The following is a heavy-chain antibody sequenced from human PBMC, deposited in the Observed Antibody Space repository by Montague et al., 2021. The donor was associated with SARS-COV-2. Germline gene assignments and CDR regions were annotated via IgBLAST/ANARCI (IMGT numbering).Heavy chain of an antibody. CDR1: GFSLSTSGMC. CDR3: ARMTTVVTLGYYYYYGMDV. V-gene: IGHV2-70*01. D-gene: IGHD4-23*01. J-gene: IGHJ6*02. Sequence: VKPTQTLTLTCTFSGFSLSTSGMCVSWLRPPPGKALEWLALIDWDDDKYYSTSLKTRLTISKDTSKNQVVLTMTNMDPVDTATYYCARMTTVVTLGYYYYYGMDVWGQGTTVTVSS. CDR2: IDWDDDK.